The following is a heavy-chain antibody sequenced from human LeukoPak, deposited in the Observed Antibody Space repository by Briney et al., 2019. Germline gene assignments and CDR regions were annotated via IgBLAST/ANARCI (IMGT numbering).Heavy chain of an antibody. V-gene: IGHV3-7*01. D-gene: IGHD3-3*01. CDR2: FAWDESAI. CDR1: GFNFRRYN. Sequence: PGGSLRLSCITSGFNFRRYNMAWVRPAPGEGLEWLATFAWDESAIEYADSVRGRFTISRDNAKNSVHLQMTGLRAEDTAVYFCVTEFWYRFDYWGQGLLVTVSS. J-gene: IGHJ4*02. CDR3: VTEFWYRFDY.